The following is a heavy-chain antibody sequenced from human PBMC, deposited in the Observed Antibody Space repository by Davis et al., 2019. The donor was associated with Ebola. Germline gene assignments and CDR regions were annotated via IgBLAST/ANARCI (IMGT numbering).Heavy chain of an antibody. CDR3: ARDLYCGGDCPFDY. V-gene: IGHV3-7*01. Sequence: LSLTCAVYGGSFSGYYWSWVRQAPGKGLEWVANINQDASVKHYLDSVKGRFTISRDNAKNSLYLQMHSLRAEDAAVYYCARDLYCGGDCPFDYWGQGTLVTVSS. J-gene: IGHJ4*02. D-gene: IGHD2-21*01. CDR2: INQDASVK. CDR1: GGSFSGYY.